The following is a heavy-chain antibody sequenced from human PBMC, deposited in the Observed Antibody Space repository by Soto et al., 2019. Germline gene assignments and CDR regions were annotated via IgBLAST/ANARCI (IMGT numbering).Heavy chain of an antibody. CDR2: IIPIFGTA. V-gene: IGHV1-69*13. CDR3: AREGYNWNDGADYYYYGMDV. CDR1: GGTFSSYA. Sequence: GASVKVSCKASGGTFSSYAISWGRQAPGQGLEWMGGIIPIFGTANYAQKFQGRVTITADESTSTAYMELSSLRSEDTAVYYCAREGYNWNDGADYYYYGMDVWGQGTTVTVSS. J-gene: IGHJ6*02. D-gene: IGHD1-20*01.